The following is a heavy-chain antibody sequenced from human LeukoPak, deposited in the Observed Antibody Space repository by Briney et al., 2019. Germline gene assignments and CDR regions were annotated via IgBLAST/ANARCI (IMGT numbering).Heavy chain of an antibody. Sequence: GGSLRLSCAASGFTFSSYWMHWVRQAPGKGLVWVSAISGSGGSTYYADSVKGRFTISRDNSKNTLYLQMNSLRAEDTAVYYCAKGIPGITMIVVVGYWGQGTLVSVSS. V-gene: IGHV3-23*01. CDR3: AKGIPGITMIVVVGY. CDR1: GFTFSSYW. CDR2: ISGSGGST. D-gene: IGHD3-22*01. J-gene: IGHJ4*02.